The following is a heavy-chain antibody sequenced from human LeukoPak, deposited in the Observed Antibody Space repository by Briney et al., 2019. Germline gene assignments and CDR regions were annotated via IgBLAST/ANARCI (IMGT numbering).Heavy chain of an antibody. CDR3: ARDTLRTGTTRGLFDY. J-gene: IGHJ4*02. D-gene: IGHD1-7*01. V-gene: IGHV1-46*01. CDR1: GYTFTSYY. Sequence: ASVKVSCKASGYTFTSYYMHWVRQAPGQGREWMGIINPSGGSTSYAQKFQGRVTMTRDMSTSTVYMELSSLRSEDTAVYYCARDTLRTGTTRGLFDYWGQGTLVTVSS. CDR2: INPSGGST.